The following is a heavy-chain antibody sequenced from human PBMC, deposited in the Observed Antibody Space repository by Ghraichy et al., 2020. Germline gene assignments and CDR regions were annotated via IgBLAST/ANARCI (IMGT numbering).Heavy chain of an antibody. CDR1: GDVIGAGGYS. D-gene: IGHD4-17*01. Sequence: SQTLSLTCAVSGDVIGAGGYSWSWIRQSPGKGLEWVGYTFHDWTTRLNPSLKNRVTLLVDKFNNQFSLNLSSLTAADTAVYYCARGAHDYAFDFWGQGAPVTVTS. CDR3: ARGAHDYAFDF. V-gene: IGHV4-30-2*06. J-gene: IGHJ4*02. CDR2: TFHDWTT.